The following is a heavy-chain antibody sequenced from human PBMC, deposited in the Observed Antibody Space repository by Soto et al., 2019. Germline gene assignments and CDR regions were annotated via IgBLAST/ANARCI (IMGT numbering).Heavy chain of an antibody. D-gene: IGHD5-18*01. CDR2: IYTSGST. J-gene: IGHJ3*02. V-gene: IGHV4-4*07. CDR3: ARDAKAMVIGNAFDI. CDR1: GGSISSYY. Sequence: QVQLQESGPGLVKPSETLSLTCTVSGGSISSYYWSWIRRPAGKGLEWIGRIYTSGSTNYNPSLTSRVTMSVDTSKNQFSLKLSSVTAADTAVYYCARDAKAMVIGNAFDIWGQGTMVTVSS.